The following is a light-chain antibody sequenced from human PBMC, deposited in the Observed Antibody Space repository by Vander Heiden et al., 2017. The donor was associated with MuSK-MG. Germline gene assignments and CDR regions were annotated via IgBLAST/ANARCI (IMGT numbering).Light chain of an antibody. V-gene: IGKV4-1*01. CDR1: QSVLYSVNTKNY. Sequence: DIVMTQSPDSLTVSLGERASINCKSSQSVLYSVNTKNYLAWYQHKPGQPPRVLIYWASTRDSGVPDRFSGSGSGTDFTLNINDLQADDVAVYYCQQDYSTPFTFGQGTKLEIK. CDR2: WAS. CDR3: QQDYSTPFT. J-gene: IGKJ2*01.